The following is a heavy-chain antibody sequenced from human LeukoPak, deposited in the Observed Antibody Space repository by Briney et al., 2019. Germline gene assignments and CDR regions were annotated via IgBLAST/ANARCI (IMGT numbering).Heavy chain of an antibody. CDR3: AKDGEV. Sequence: SCKASGGTFSSYAMSWVRQAPGKGLEWVSGISGSGGSKYYADSVKGRFTISRDNSKNTLYLQMNSLGAEDTAVYYCAKDGEVWGQGILVTVSS. D-gene: IGHD3-10*01. CDR2: ISGSGGSK. CDR1: GGTFSSYA. J-gene: IGHJ4*02. V-gene: IGHV3-23*01.